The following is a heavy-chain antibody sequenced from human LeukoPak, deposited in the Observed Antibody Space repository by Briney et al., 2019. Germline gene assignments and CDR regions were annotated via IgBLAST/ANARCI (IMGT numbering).Heavy chain of an antibody. J-gene: IGHJ6*03. Sequence: GGSLRLSCAASGFTFSSYSMNWVRQAPGKGLEWVSSISSSSSYIYYADSVKGRFTISRDNAKNSLYLQMNSLRAEDTAVYYCARPSRTAARKGLFQGGDYYYYYYMDVWGKGTTVTVSS. V-gene: IGHV3-21*01. CDR1: GFTFSSYS. D-gene: IGHD6-6*01. CDR2: ISSSSSYI. CDR3: ARPSRTAARKGLFQGGDYYYYYYMDV.